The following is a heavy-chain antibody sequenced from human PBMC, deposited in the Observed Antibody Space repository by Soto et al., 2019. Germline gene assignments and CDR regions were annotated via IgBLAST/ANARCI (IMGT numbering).Heavy chain of an antibody. Sequence: SETLSLTCSVSGVSISRSNWWTWVRQAPGKGLEWIGELYPSGGTTYNPSLQNRVTISVDYSKNLLSLTLTAVTAADTAVYYCARCLHCSNGGRYDRWGQGALVTVSS. CDR1: GVSISRSNW. CDR3: ARCLHCSNGGRYDR. J-gene: IGHJ5*02. V-gene: IGHV4-4*02. CDR2: LYPSGGT. D-gene: IGHD2-8*01.